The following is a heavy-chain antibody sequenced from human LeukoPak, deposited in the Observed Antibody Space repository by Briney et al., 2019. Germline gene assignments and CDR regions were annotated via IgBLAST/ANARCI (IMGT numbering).Heavy chain of an antibody. V-gene: IGHV4-59*01. D-gene: IGHD3-10*01. J-gene: IGHJ3*02. CDR2: LYYSGST. CDR1: GGSISSYY. CDR3: ARGGSGISNAFDI. Sequence: SETLSLTCSVSGGSISSYYWSWIRQPPGKGLEWIGYLYYSGSTNSNPSLESRVTMSVDTSKNQFSLKLRSVTAADTAVYYCARGGSGISNAFDIWGQGTMVTVSS.